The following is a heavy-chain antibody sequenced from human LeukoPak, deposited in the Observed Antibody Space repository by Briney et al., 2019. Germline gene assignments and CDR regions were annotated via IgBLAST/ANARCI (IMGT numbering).Heavy chain of an antibody. Sequence: PSETLSLTCTVSGGSTSSTIYYWGWIRQPPGKGLEWIGYIYYSGSTYYNPSLKSRVTISVDTSKNQFSLKLSSVTAADTAVYYCARDSAMGSTSFDSWGQGTLVTVSS. CDR1: GGSTSSTIYY. V-gene: IGHV4-39*07. CDR2: IYYSGST. CDR3: ARDSAMGSTSFDS. J-gene: IGHJ4*02. D-gene: IGHD1-26*01.